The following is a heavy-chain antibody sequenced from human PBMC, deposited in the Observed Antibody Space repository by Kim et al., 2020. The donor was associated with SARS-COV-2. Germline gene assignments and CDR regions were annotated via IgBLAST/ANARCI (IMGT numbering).Heavy chain of an antibody. Sequence: GGTNCAQKFQGRVTMTRDTSISTAYMELSRLRSDDTAVYYCARGASSSSWFDPWGQGTLVTVSS. D-gene: IGHD6-13*01. CDR3: ARGASSSSWFDP. J-gene: IGHJ5*02. CDR2: GGT. V-gene: IGHV1-2*02.